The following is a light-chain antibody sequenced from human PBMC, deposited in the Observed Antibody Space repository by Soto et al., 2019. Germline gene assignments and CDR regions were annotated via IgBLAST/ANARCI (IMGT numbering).Light chain of an antibody. V-gene: IGKV3-11*01. Sequence: EIVLTQSPATLSLSPGERATLSCRASQTVSFYLAWYQQKPGQAPRLLIYDASKRATGTPARFSGSGSGTDFTLTISSLEPEDFQVYYCQQRSNLLPFTFGPGTKVDIK. J-gene: IGKJ3*01. CDR2: DAS. CDR1: QTVSFY. CDR3: QQRSNLLPFT.